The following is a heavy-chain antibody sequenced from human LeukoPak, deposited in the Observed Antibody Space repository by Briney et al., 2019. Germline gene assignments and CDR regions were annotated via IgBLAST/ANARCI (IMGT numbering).Heavy chain of an antibody. D-gene: IGHD3/OR15-3a*01. CDR2: ISYDGSNK. J-gene: IGHJ6*03. V-gene: IGHV3-30*03. Sequence: GGSLRLSCAASGFTFDDYGMSWVRQAPGKGLEWVAVISYDGSNKYYADSVKGRFTISRDNAKNSLYLQMNSLRAEDTAVYYCARVYRNEEGFWTPNNYMDVWGKGTTVTVSS. CDR1: GFTFDDYG. CDR3: ARVYRNEEGFWTPNNYMDV.